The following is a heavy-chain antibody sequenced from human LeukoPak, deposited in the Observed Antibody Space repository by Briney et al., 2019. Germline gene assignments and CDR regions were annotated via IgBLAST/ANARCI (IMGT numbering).Heavy chain of an antibody. CDR2: IFQSGSS. CDR3: ARVYYSNSYDYWYFDL. J-gene: IGHJ2*01. D-gene: IGHD6-13*01. Sequence: SETLSLTCTVSGFTTTYSWGWIRQPPGKGPEWIGTIFQSGSSYYNPSLKSRVTISRDTSKSQFFLKLSSVTAADTAVYYCARVYYSNSYDYWYFDLWGRGTLVTVSS. CDR1: GFTTTYS. V-gene: IGHV4-38-2*02.